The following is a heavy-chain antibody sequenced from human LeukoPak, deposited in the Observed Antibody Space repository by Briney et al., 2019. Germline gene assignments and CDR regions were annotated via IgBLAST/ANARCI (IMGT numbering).Heavy chain of an antibody. J-gene: IGHJ4*02. CDR3: ARDHGDPPFDY. Sequence: SETLSLTCTVSGGSISSYYWSWIRQPPGKGLEWIGYIYYSGSTNYNPSLKSRVTISVDTSKNQFSLKLSSVTAADTAVYYCARDHGDPPFDYWGQGTLVTVSS. CDR2: IYYSGST. D-gene: IGHD2-21*02. CDR1: GGSISSYY. V-gene: IGHV4-59*12.